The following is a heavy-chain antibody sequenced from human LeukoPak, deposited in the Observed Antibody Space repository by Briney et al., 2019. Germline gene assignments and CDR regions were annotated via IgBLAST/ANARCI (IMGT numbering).Heavy chain of an antibody. CDR2: ISAYNGNT. J-gene: IGHJ4*02. V-gene: IGHV1-18*01. CDR3: ARAREDYDSSGYHFDY. CDR1: GYTFTSYG. D-gene: IGHD3-22*01. Sequence: ASVKVSCKASGYTFTSYGISWVRQAPGQGLEWMGWISAYNGNTNYAQKLQGRVTMTTDTSTSTAYMELRSLRPDDTAVYYCARAREDYDSSGYHFDYWGQGTLVTVSS.